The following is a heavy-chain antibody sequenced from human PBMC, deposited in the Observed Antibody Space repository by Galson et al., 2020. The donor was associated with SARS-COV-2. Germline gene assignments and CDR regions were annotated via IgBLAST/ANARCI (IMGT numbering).Heavy chain of an antibody. J-gene: IGHJ3*02. V-gene: IGHV4-31*03. D-gene: IGHD3-22*01. CDR2: ISYSGRT. CDR3: ARARIVVVINAFDI. Sequence: QLETSETLSLTCTVSGGAISSGGYYWSWIRQHPAKALEWTGYISYSGRTYYNPSLKRRVTISVDTSKNQFSLKLSSVTAADTAVYYCARARIVVVINAFDIWGQGTMVTVSS. CDR1: GGAISSGGYY.